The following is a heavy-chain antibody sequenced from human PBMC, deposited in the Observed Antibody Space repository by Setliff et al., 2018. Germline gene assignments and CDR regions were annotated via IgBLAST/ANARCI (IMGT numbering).Heavy chain of an antibody. V-gene: IGHV3-7*01. J-gene: IGHJ6*02. D-gene: IGHD3-10*01. CDR3: ARDGVFYAMDF. Sequence: PGGSLRLSCVASGFSFRNCWVSWVRQAPGKGLEWLASINPEGSARYYVDSVRGRFTISRDNAKNSLYLQMNSLRAEDSAVYYCARDGVFYAMDFWGQGTTVTVSS. CDR1: GFSFRNCW. CDR2: INPEGSAR.